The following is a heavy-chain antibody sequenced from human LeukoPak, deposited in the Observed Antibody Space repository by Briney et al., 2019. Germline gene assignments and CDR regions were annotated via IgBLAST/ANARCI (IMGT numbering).Heavy chain of an antibody. Sequence: SVKVSCKASGGTFSSYAISWVRQAPGQGLEWMGGIIPIFGTANYAQKFQGRVTITADKSTSTAYMELGSLRSEDTAVYYCARDRGPAPRYYMDVWGKGTTVTVSS. CDR3: ARDRGPAPRYYMDV. D-gene: IGHD3-10*01. CDR2: IIPIFGTA. CDR1: GGTFSSYA. J-gene: IGHJ6*03. V-gene: IGHV1-69*06.